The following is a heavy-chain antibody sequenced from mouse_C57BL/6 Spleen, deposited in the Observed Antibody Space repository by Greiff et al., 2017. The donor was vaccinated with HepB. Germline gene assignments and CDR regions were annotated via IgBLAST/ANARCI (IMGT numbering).Heavy chain of an antibody. CDR2: INYDGSST. CDR3: ARDSYYGSFDY. V-gene: IGHV5-16*01. D-gene: IGHD1-1*01. CDR1: GFTFSDYY. Sequence: DVKLVESEGGLVQPGSSMKLSCTASGFTFSDYYMAWVRQCPEKGLEWVANINYDGSSTYYLDSLKSRFIISRDNAKNILYLQMSSLKSEDTATYYCARDSYYGSFDYWGQGTTLTVSS. J-gene: IGHJ2*01.